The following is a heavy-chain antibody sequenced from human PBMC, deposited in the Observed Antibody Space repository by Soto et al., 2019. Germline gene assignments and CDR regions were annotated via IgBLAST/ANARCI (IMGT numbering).Heavy chain of an antibody. CDR2: IIPIFGTA. CDR1: GGTFSSYA. CDR3: ARDLYSGGSSSRRDTNGMDV. J-gene: IGHJ6*02. D-gene: IGHD6-13*01. V-gene: IGHV1-69*12. Sequence: QVQLVQSGAEVKKPGSSVKVSCKASGGTFSSYAISWVRQAPGQGLEWMGGIIPIFGTANYAQKFQGRVTITADESTSTAYMELSSLRSEDTAVYYCARDLYSGGSSSRRDTNGMDVWGQGTTVTVSS.